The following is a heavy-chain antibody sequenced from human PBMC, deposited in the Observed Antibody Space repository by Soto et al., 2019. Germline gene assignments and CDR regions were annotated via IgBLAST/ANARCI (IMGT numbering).Heavy chain of an antibody. J-gene: IGHJ6*03. CDR3: AGELVRDGTNFYYMDV. Sequence: ASVKVSCKASGGTFSSYSISWVRQAPGQGLEWMGGIIPIFGTANYAQKFQGRVTITADESTSTAYMELSSLRSGDTAVYYCAGELVRDGTNFYYMDVWGQGPTVTVSS. CDR1: GGTFSSYS. D-gene: IGHD1-7*01. V-gene: IGHV1-69*13. CDR2: IIPIFGTA.